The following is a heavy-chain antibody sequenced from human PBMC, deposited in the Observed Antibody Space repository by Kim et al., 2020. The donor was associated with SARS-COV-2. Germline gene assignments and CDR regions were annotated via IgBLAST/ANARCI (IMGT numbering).Heavy chain of an antibody. Sequence: SETLSLTCTVSGGSISSYYWSWIRQPPGKGLEWIGYIYYSGSTNYNPSLKSRVTISVDTSKNQFSLKLSSVTAADTAVYYCARTPDYYDSSGYWPHWFDPWGRGTLVTVSS. J-gene: IGHJ5*02. D-gene: IGHD3-22*01. CDR3: ARTPDYYDSSGYWPHWFDP. V-gene: IGHV4-59*01. CDR1: GGSISSYY. CDR2: IYYSGST.